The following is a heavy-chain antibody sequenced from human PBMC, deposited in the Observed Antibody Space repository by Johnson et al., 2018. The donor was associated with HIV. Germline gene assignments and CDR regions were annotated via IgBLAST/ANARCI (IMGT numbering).Heavy chain of an antibody. J-gene: IGHJ3*02. CDR1: GFTFSNFA. CDR3: ARQLGSDAFDI. CDR2: IPYDGSNK. D-gene: IGHD7-27*01. Sequence: QVQLVESGGGVVQPGRSLRLSCAASGFTFSNFAMHWVRQAPGKGLEWVVVIPYDGSNKYFADSMKGRFTISRDNSKNSLYLQMNSLRAEDTAVYYCARQLGSDAFDIWGQGTMVTVSS. V-gene: IGHV3-30*04.